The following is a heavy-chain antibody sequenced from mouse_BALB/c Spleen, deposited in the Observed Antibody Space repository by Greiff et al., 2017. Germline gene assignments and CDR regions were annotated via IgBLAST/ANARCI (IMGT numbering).Heavy chain of an antibody. J-gene: IGHJ4*01. CDR3: ASGGSYGNPYYYAMDY. CDR2: INPYNGGT. Sequence: VQLQQSGPELVKPGASMKISCKASGYSFTGYTMNWVKQSHGKNLEWIGLINPYNGGTSYNQKFKGKATLTVDKSSSTAYMELLSLTSEDSAVYYCASGGSYGNPYYYAMDYWGQGTSVTVSA. V-gene: IGHV1-18*01. D-gene: IGHD2-1*01. CDR1: GYSFTGYT.